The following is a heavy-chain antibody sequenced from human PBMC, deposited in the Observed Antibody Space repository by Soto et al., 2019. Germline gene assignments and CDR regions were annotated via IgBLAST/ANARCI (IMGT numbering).Heavy chain of an antibody. V-gene: IGHV4-31*11. CDR2: IHYSGRT. J-gene: IGHJ5*02. D-gene: IGHD3-22*01. CDR3: ASSYFDTSGYSNWFDT. CDR1: GGSITSGAYY. Sequence: SETLSLTCAVSGGSITSGAYYWTWIRQHPGKGLEWIAYIHYSGRTYYNPSLKSRVTISVDTSNNQFSLKLSSVTAADTAVYYCASSYFDTSGYSNWFDTWGQGTLVTVSS.